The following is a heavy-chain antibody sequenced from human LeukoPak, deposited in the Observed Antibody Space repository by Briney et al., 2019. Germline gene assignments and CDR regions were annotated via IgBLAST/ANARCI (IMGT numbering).Heavy chain of an antibody. CDR1: GGSINGYY. Sequence: SETLSLTCTVSGGSINGYYWSWIRQPPGKGLEWIGYIYYGGSSDSNPSLKSRVTTSVDTSKNQFSLKLSSVTAADTAVYYCARGPGDFWSGYFFDYWGQGTLVTVSS. D-gene: IGHD3-3*01. CDR2: IYYGGSS. J-gene: IGHJ4*02. CDR3: ARGPGDFWSGYFFDY. V-gene: IGHV4-59*01.